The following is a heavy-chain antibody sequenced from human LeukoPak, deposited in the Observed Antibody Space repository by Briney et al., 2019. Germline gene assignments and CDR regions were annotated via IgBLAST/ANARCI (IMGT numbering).Heavy chain of an antibody. J-gene: IGHJ4*02. CDR3: ARNQRRLDY. V-gene: IGHV3-7*01. Sequence: GGSLRLSCAASGFTFSRYAMSWVRQAPGKGLELVANIKQDGSEKYYVDSVKGRFTISRDNAKNSLYLQMNSLRAEDTAVYYCARNQRRLDYWGQGTLVTVSS. D-gene: IGHD1-14*01. CDR1: GFTFSRYA. CDR2: IKQDGSEK.